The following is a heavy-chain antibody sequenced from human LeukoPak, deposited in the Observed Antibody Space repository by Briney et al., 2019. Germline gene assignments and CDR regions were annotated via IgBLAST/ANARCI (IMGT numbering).Heavy chain of an antibody. CDR3: ARDLERVYSYGFFEY. V-gene: IGHV4-4*07. D-gene: IGHD5-18*01. CDR2: IYTSGIT. J-gene: IGHJ4*02. CDR1: GVSISRYY. Sequence: KPVETLSLTCTVSGVSISRYYWSWLRQPAGKGLEWVGRIYTSGITNHTPSLKSRVTMSVDTSKTQFSLKLSSVTAAETALYYCARDLERVYSYGFFEYWGQGTLVTVSS.